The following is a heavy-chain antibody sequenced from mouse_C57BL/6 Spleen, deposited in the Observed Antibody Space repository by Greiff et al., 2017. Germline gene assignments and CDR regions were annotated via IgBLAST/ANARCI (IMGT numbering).Heavy chain of an antibody. J-gene: IGHJ2*01. Sequence: DVKLVESAGGLVQPGSSMKLSCTASGFTFSDYYMAWVRQVPEKGLEWVANINYDGSSTYYLDSLKSRFIISRDNAKNILYLQMSSLKSEDTATYYCARGGPGLDYWGQGTTLTVSS. CDR3: ARGGPGLDY. CDR2: INYDGSST. D-gene: IGHD4-1*01. V-gene: IGHV5-16*01. CDR1: GFTFSDYY.